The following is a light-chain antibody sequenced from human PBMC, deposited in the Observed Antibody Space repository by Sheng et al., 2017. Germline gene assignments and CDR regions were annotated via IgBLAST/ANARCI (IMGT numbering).Light chain of an antibody. CDR1: KLGDKY. Sequence: SYELTQSPSVSVSPGQTASITCSGDKLGDKYASWYQQKSGQSPVLVIYQDTKRPSGIPERFSGSTSGDTATLTVSGTQAMDESDYYCQAWDTSTVVFGGGTKLTVL. CDR2: QDT. J-gene: IGLJ2*01. V-gene: IGLV3-1*01. CDR3: QAWDTSTVV.